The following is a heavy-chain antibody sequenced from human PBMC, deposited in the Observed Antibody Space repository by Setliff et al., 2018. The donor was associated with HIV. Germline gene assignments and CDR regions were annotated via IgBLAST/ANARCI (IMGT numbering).Heavy chain of an antibody. CDR1: DYTFSSYG. CDR3: ARTLPQYTNLFDY. Sequence: ASVKVSCKASDYTFSSYGISWVRQAPGQGLEWMGRIDPNTGDTHYTQKFQGRVTMTRDTSISTAYMELSRLRSDDTAVYYCARTLPQYTNLFDYWGQGTLVTVS. J-gene: IGHJ4*02. D-gene: IGHD5-18*01. V-gene: IGHV1-2*06. CDR2: IDPNTGDT.